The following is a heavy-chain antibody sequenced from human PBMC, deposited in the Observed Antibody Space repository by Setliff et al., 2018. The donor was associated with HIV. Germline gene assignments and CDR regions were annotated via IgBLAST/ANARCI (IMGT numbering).Heavy chain of an antibody. CDR2: IYYSGST. J-gene: IGHJ1*01. D-gene: IGHD6-13*01. V-gene: IGHV4-59*11. CDR3: ARVPTSSWYVTTQRTKEYFHH. Sequence: SETLSLTCTVSGGSISSHYWSWIRQPPGKGLEWIGYIYYSGSTNYNPSLKSRVTISVDTSKKQFSLRLSSVTAADTAIYYCARVPTSSWYVTTQRTKEYFHHWGQGTLVTVS. CDR1: GGSISSHY.